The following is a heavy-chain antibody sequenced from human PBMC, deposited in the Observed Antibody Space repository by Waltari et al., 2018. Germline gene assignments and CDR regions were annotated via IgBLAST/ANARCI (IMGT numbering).Heavy chain of an antibody. D-gene: IGHD5-12*01. V-gene: IGHV3-48*01. CDR3: ARESVATMSGGPHYDY. J-gene: IGHJ4*02. CDR1: GFPFSSYS. Sequence: EVQLVESGGGLVQPGGSLRLSCAASGFPFSSYSMNWVRQAPWKGLEWVSYISSSSSTIYYADSGKGRFTISRDNAKNSLYLQMNSLRAEDTAVYYCARESVATMSGGPHYDYWGQGTLVTVSS. CDR2: ISSSSSTI.